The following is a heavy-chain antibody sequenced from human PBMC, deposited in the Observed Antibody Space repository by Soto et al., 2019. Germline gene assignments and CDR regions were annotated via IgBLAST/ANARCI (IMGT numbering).Heavy chain of an antibody. CDR3: ARAQWDIVVVPAAIADKLYGMDV. V-gene: IGHV1-69*06. D-gene: IGHD2-2*01. Sequence: SVKVSCKASGGTFSSYAISWVRQAPGQGLEWMGGIIPIFGTANYAQKFQGRVTITADKSTSTAYMELSSLRSEDTAVYYCARAQWDIVVVPAAIADKLYGMDVWGQGTTVTVSS. CDR2: IIPIFGTA. CDR1: GGTFSSYA. J-gene: IGHJ6*02.